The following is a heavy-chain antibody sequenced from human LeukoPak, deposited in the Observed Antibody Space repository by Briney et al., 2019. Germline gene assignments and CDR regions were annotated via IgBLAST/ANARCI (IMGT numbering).Heavy chain of an antibody. CDR1: GGSISSSSYD. J-gene: IGHJ5*02. V-gene: IGHV4-39*07. CDR2: IYYSGST. Sequence: SESLSLTCTVSGGSISSSSYDWGWIRQPPGKGLEWIGSIYYSGSTYYNPSLKSRVTISVDTSKKQFSLKLSSVTAADTAVYYCAIHRRRIPPNWFGPWGQGTLVTVSS. CDR3: AIHRRRIPPNWFGP.